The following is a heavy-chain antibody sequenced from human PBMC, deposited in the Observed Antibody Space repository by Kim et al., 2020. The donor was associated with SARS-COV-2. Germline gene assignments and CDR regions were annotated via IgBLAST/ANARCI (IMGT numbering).Heavy chain of an antibody. J-gene: IGHJ6*03. D-gene: IGHD5-18*01. CDR3: ARAGYSYGRSLYYYMDV. V-gene: IGHV3-30*01. Sequence: KGRFTISRDNSKNTLYLQMNSLRAEDTAVYYCARAGYSYGRSLYYYMDVWGKGTTVTVSS.